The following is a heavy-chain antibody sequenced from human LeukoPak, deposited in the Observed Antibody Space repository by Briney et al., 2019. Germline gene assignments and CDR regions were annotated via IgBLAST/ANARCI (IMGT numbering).Heavy chain of an antibody. CDR3: ASGKGDGVVPIGPMIGFDP. J-gene: IGHJ5*02. Sequence: ASVKVSCKASGGTFSSYTISWVRQAPGQGLEWMRRIIPILGIANYAQKFQGRVTITADKSTSTAYMELSSLRSEDTAVYYCASGKGDGVVPIGPMIGFDPWGQGTLVTVSS. CDR2: IIPILGIA. CDR1: GGTFSSYT. D-gene: IGHD3-3*01. V-gene: IGHV1-69*02.